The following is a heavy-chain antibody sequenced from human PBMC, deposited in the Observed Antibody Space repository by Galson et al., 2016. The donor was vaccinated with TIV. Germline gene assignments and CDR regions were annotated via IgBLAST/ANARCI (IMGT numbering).Heavy chain of an antibody. CDR2: SNPNTGAT. CDR3: ARPGAYHFAH. J-gene: IGHJ4*02. CDR1: GYGFTGYY. V-gene: IGHV1-2*02. D-gene: IGHD1-14*01. Sequence: QSGAEVKKPGESLKVSCKASGYGFTGYYMHWVRQAPGQGLEWMGWSNPNTGATKYEQKFQDRVTMTTDTSINTAFLELTRLRFDDPAVYYCARPGAYHFAHWGQGTLVTVS.